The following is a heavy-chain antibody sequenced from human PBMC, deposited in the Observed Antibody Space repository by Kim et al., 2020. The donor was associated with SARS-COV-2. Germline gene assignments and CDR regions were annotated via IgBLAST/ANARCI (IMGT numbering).Heavy chain of an antibody. V-gene: IGHV4-39*07. J-gene: IGHJ4*02. D-gene: IGHD5-12*01. CDR2: IYYSGST. Sequence: SETLSLTCTVSGGSISSSSYYWGWIRQPPGKGLEWIGSIYYSGSTYYNPSLKSRVTISVDTSKNQFSLKLSSVTAADTAVYYCARGPHSKYSGYDIDYWGQGTLVTVSS. CDR3: ARGPHSKYSGYDIDY. CDR1: GGSISSSSYY.